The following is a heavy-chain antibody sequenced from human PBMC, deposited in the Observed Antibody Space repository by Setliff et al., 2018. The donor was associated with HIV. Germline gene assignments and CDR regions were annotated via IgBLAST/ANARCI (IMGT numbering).Heavy chain of an antibody. CDR1: GGPITPHY. CDR3: ARQFPPYHSGAHYSDL. Sequence: PSETLSLTCTVSGGPITPHYWSWIRQPPGKGLEWIGLIYYSGSTNYSHSLKSRVTISVDSSKNQFSLKLTSVTAADAAIYYCARQFPPYHSGAHYSDLWSQGTLVTVSS. J-gene: IGHJ5*02. V-gene: IGHV4-59*11. D-gene: IGHD6-19*01. CDR2: IYYSGST.